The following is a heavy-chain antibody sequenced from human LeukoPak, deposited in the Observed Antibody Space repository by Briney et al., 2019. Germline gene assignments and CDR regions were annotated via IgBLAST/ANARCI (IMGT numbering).Heavy chain of an antibody. V-gene: IGHV4-34*01. Sequence: PSETLSLTCAVYAGSFSGYYWSWVRQPPGKGLEWIGEINHSGSTNYNPSLKSRVTISVDTSKNQFSLKLSSVTAADTAVYYCARGLAPEIVVVPAAMGDYWGQGTLVTVSS. J-gene: IGHJ4*02. CDR1: AGSFSGYY. D-gene: IGHD2-2*01. CDR3: ARGLAPEIVVVPAAMGDY. CDR2: INHSGST.